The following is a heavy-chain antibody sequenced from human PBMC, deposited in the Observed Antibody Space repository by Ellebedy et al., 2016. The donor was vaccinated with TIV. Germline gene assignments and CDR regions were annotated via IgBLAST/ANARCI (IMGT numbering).Heavy chain of an antibody. CDR3: ARMRSYGFSTPAY. Sequence: SETLSLXCTVSGYSISGGYYWGWIRQTSGKGLEWIGSMYHSGSTYYNPSLKSRVTMSVDTSKNQLSLKVTSLTAADTGVYYCARMRSYGFSTPAYWGQGTRVTVSS. CDR2: MYHSGST. CDR1: GYSISGGYY. J-gene: IGHJ4*02. V-gene: IGHV4-38-2*02. D-gene: IGHD3-16*01.